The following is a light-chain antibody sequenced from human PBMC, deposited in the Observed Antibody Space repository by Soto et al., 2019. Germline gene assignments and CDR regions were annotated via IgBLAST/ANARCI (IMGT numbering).Light chain of an antibody. J-gene: IGLJ2*01. Sequence: QSVLTQPPSASGTPGQRVTISCSGSSSNIGSNTVNWYQQLPGTAPKLLIYSNNQRPSGVPDRFSVYKSGTSASLAISVLQSEDEADYYCAAWDASLNGVVFGGLTKLTVL. CDR1: SSNIGSNT. V-gene: IGLV1-44*01. CDR2: SNN. CDR3: AAWDASLNGVV.